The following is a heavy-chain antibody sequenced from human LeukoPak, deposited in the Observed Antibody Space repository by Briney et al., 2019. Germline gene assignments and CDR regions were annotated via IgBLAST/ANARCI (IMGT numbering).Heavy chain of an antibody. CDR3: ARVGPWGSFDY. CDR1: GYTFTSYY. Sequence: GALVKVSCKASGYTFTSYYMHWVRQAPGQGLEWMGIINPSGGSTSYAQKFQGRVTMTRDTSTSTVYMELSSLISEDTAVYYCARVGPWGSFDYWGQGTLVTVSS. J-gene: IGHJ4*02. D-gene: IGHD7-27*01. CDR2: INPSGGST. V-gene: IGHV1-46*03.